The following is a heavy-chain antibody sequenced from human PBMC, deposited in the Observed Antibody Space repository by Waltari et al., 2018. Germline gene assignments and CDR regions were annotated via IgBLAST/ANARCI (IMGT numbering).Heavy chain of an antibody. CDR1: RGSIRSGGSY. CDR2: IYYSGST. J-gene: IGHJ2*01. V-gene: IGHV4-31*03. Sequence: QVQLQESGPGLVNPSQTLLLTCTLPRGSIRSGGSYWSVFRHNPGKGLEWIGYIYYSGSTYYNPSLKSRVTISVDTSKNQFSLKLSSVTAADTAVYYCATLTDDYWYFDLWGRGTLVTVSS. CDR3: ATLTDDYWYFDL.